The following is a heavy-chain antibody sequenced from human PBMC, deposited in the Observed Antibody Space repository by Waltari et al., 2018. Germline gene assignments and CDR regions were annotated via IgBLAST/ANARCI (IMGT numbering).Heavy chain of an antibody. CDR2: IIPFLGIS. V-gene: IGHV1-69*02. Sequence: QVQLVQYGAEVKKPGSSVKVSCKASGGTLSSYTVTWVRQAPGQGLEWMGSIIPFLGISKYAQSLQARLTITVDQSTNTGYMELKSLRPEDTGVYYCARSGEMKGTVDYWGQGTLVTVSS. D-gene: IGHD1-1*01. CDR1: GGTLSSYT. CDR3: ARSGEMKGTVDY. J-gene: IGHJ4*02.